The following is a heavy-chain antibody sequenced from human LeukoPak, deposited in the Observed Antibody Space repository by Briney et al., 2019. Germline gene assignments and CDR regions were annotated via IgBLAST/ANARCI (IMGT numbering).Heavy chain of an antibody. J-gene: IGHJ6*04. V-gene: IGHV1-69*06. CDR1: GGTFSSYA. CDR2: IIPIFGTA. Sequence: SVKVSCKASGGTFSSYAISWVRQAPGQGLEWMGGIIPIFGTANYAQKFQGRVTITADKSTSTAYMELSSLRSEDTAVYYCASCGGSWNYYYGMDVWGKGTTVTVSS. D-gene: IGHD2-15*01. CDR3: ASCGGSWNYYYGMDV.